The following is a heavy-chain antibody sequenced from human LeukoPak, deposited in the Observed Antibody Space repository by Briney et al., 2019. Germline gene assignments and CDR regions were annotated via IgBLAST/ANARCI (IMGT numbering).Heavy chain of an antibody. CDR3: ARVGGYYGSGSYSPFYYYYMDV. V-gene: IGHV1-2*02. CDR1: GYTFTGYY. J-gene: IGHJ6*03. D-gene: IGHD3-10*01. Sequence: ASVKVSCKASGYTFTGYYMHWVRQGPGQGLEWMGWINPNSGGTNYAQKFQGRVTMTRDTSISTAYMELSRLRSEDTAVYYCARVGGYYGSGSYSPFYYYYMDVWGKGTTVTVSS. CDR2: INPNSGGT.